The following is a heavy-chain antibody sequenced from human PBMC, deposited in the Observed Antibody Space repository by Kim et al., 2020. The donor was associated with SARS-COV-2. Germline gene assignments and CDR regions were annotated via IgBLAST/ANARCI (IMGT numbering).Heavy chain of an antibody. V-gene: IGHV3-30*07. D-gene: IGHD5-18*01. J-gene: IGHJ6*02. Sequence: KGRFTISRDNSKNTLYLQMNSLRAEDTAVYYCARDRGGYSYGFYYYGMDVWGQGTTVTVSS. CDR3: ARDRGGYSYGFYYYGMDV.